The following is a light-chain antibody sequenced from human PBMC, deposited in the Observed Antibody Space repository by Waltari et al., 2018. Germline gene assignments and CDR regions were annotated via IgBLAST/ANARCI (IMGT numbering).Light chain of an antibody. J-gene: IGKJ2*01. CDR3: PQVNIYP. V-gene: IGKV1-9*01. CDR2: AAS. Sequence: IQLTQSPSSLSASVGDRVTITCRASQGIGSYLAWYQQKPGKAPKLLIYAASTLQSGVPSRFSGRGAGTDFTLTIRSLQPEDFATYYCPQVNIYPFGQGTKLEIK. CDR1: QGIGSY.